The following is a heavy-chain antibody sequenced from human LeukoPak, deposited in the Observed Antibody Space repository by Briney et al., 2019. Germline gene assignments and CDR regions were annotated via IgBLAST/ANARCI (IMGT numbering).Heavy chain of an antibody. D-gene: IGHD3-9*01. J-gene: IGHJ4*02. CDR1: GGSFSDYY. CDR3: ASSTYDLLTGLGLTHDF. CDR2: VHPSGRT. Sequence: SETLSLTCAVYGGSFSDYYWTWIRQPPGKGLEWIGEVHPSGRTNYKSSFKSRVTISVDTSKNQFSLSLSSVTAADTAVYFCASSTYDLLTGLGLTHDFWGQGTLVTVSS. V-gene: IGHV4-34*01.